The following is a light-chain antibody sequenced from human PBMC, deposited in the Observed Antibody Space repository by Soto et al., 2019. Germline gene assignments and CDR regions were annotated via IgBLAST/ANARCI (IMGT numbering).Light chain of an antibody. V-gene: IGKV3-11*01. CDR2: DST. CDR1: QSVSSY. CDR3: HQRNQ. Sequence: EIVLTQSPATLSLSPGEIATLSCRASQSVSSYLAWYQQKPGQAPRLLIYDSTNRAAGIPARFSGSRSGTDFTLTVSSVEPEDFAMYYCHQRNQFGQGTRLEIK. J-gene: IGKJ5*01.